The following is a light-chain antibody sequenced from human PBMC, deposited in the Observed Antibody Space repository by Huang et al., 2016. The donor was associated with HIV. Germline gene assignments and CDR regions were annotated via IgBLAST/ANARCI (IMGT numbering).Light chain of an antibody. CDR1: QSVLYSSNSKNC. CDR2: WAS. CDR3: QQYYSIPQT. V-gene: IGKV4-1*01. Sequence: DIVMTQSPDSLAVSLGERATIQCRSSQSVLYSSNSKNCLAWFQQKPGQAPRLLIYWASSREGGVPVRCSGGGSGAELTLTISSLEAEDAAVYYCQQYYSIPQTFGQGTKVEIK. J-gene: IGKJ1*01.